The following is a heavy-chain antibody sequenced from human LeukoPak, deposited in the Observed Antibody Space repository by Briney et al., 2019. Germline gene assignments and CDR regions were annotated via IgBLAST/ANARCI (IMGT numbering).Heavy chain of an antibody. CDR2: ISSSGSTI. CDR1: GFTFSDYY. V-gene: IGHV3-11*01. D-gene: IGHD2-2*01. Sequence: GGSLRLSCAASGFTFSDYYMSWIRQAPGKGLEWVSYISSSGSTIYYADSVKGRFTISRDNAKNSLYLQTNSLRAEDTAVYYCATHCSSTSCPNGYWGQGTLVTVSS. CDR3: ATHCSSTSCPNGY. J-gene: IGHJ4*02.